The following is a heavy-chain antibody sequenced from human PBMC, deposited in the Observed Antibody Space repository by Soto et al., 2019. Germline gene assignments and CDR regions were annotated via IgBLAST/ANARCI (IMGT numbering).Heavy chain of an antibody. Sequence: QLQLQESGPGLVKPSETLSLTCTVSGGSISSSSYYWGWIRQPPGKGLEWIGSIYYSGSTYYNPSLKSRVTISVDTSKNQFSLKLSSVTAADTAVYYCARSVRPYCSGGSCYPRPLTHNWFDPWGQGTLVTVSS. V-gene: IGHV4-39*01. CDR1: GGSISSSSYY. CDR2: IYYSGST. D-gene: IGHD2-15*01. J-gene: IGHJ5*02. CDR3: ARSVRPYCSGGSCYPRPLTHNWFDP.